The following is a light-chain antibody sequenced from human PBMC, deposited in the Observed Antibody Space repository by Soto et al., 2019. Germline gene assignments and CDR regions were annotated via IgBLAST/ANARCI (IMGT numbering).Light chain of an antibody. CDR1: QSISSF. CDR2: GAS. J-gene: IGKJ5*01. CDR3: QQHFNGPIT. Sequence: EIVLTQSPATLSLSPVERATLSCMASQSISSFLAWYQQKPGQAPRLLIYGASNRATGIPARFSGSGSGTDFTLTISSLEPEDFAVYYCQQHFNGPITFGQGTRLEIK. V-gene: IGKV3-11*01.